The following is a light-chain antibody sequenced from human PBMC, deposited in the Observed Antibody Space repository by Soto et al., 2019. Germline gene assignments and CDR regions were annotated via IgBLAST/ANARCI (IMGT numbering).Light chain of an antibody. J-gene: IGKJ1*01. V-gene: IGKV1-5*03. CDR1: QSTVSW. CDR3: QQYDSYWT. Sequence: EIPMTQSPSCLSASVGDRVSIXCRASQSTVSWFGWSQHRAGEAPKLLIYEASSLESGVTSRFSGSGCGTEFTLTISSLPPDDFATYDCQQYDSYWTFGQGTKVDI. CDR2: EAS.